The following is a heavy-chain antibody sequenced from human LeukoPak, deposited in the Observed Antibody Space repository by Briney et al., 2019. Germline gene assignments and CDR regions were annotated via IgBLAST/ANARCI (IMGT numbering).Heavy chain of an antibody. CDR1: GFTFSSYS. CDR3: ASWFEQYDYFDY. J-gene: IGHJ4*02. CDR2: ISSSSSYI. D-gene: IGHD3-9*01. V-gene: IGHV3-21*01. Sequence: GGSLRLSCAASGFTFSSYSMNWVRQAPGKGLDWFSSISSSSSYIYYADSVKGRFTISRDNAKNSLYLQMNSLSAEDTALYYCASWFEQYDYFDYWGQGTLVTVSS.